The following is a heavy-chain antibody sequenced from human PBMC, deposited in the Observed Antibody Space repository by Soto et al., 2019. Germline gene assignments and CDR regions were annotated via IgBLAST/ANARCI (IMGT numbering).Heavy chain of an antibody. V-gene: IGHV3-30*18. CDR3: AKAFNRPSDIVVVVGAKRMVYYDMDV. CDR2: ISYDGSNK. CDR1: GFTFSSYG. Sequence: GGSLRLSCAASGFTFSSYGMHWVRQAPGKGLEWVAVISYDGSNKYYADSVKGRFTISRDNSKNTLYLKINGLRAEDTLVYYCAKAFNRPSDIVVVVGAKRMVYYDMDVWGKGTTVTVSS. J-gene: IGHJ6*03. D-gene: IGHD2-15*01.